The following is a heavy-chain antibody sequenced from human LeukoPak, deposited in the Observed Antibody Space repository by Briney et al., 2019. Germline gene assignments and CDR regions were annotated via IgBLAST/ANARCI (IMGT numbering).Heavy chain of an antibody. Sequence: GGSLRLSCTVSGFTVSSNSMSWVRQAPGKGLEWVSFIYSDNTHYSDSVKGRFTISRDNSKNTLYLQMNSLRAEDTAVYYCARGVRAAAGSYFDYWGQGTLVTVSS. V-gene: IGHV3-53*01. J-gene: IGHJ4*02. CDR1: GFTVSSNS. CDR2: IYSDNT. D-gene: IGHD6-13*01. CDR3: ARGVRAAAGSYFDY.